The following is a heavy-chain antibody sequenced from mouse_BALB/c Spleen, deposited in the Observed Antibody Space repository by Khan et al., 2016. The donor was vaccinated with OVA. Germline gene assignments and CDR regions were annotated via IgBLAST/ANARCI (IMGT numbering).Heavy chain of an antibody. D-gene: IGHD1-1*01. Sequence: QVQLKQSGAELAKPGVSVKMSCKASGYTFTSYWMHWVKQRPAQGLEWIGYINPSTDYTDYNQKFKDKATLTVDKSSSTAYMQLASLTSEDSAVYYCVNNGGRSARFTYWGQGTLVTVSA. CDR1: GYTFTSYW. J-gene: IGHJ3*01. V-gene: IGHV1-7*01. CDR2: INPSTDYT. CDR3: VNNGGRSARFTY.